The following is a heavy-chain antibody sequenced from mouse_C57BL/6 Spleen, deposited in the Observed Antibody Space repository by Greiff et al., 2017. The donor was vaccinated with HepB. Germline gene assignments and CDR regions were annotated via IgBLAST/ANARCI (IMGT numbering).Heavy chain of an antibody. CDR2: VNPSNGGT. D-gene: IGHD2-13*01. CDR3: ARWGLRAWFAY. J-gene: IGHJ3*01. CDR1: GYTFTSYW. Sequence: QVQLQQPGTELVKPGASVKLSCKASGYTFTSYWMHWVKQRPGQGLEWIGNVNPSNGGTNYNEKFKSKATLTVEQSSFTAHIQLSSLTSEDSAVYYCARWGLRAWFAYWGQGTLVTVSA. V-gene: IGHV1-53*01.